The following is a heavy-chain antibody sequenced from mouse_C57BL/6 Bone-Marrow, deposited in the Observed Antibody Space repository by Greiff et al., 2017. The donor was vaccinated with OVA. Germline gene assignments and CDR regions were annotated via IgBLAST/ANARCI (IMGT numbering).Heavy chain of an antibody. J-gene: IGHJ4*01. CDR3: ARRGVVAPYAMDY. Sequence: QVQLKQSGAELARPGASVKLSCKASGYTFTSYGISWVKQRTGQGLEWIGEIYPRSGNTYYNEKLKGKATLTADKSSSTAYMELRSLTSEDSAVYFCARRGVVAPYAMDYWGQGTSVTVSS. CDR2: IYPRSGNT. D-gene: IGHD1-1*01. CDR1: GYTFTSYG. V-gene: IGHV1-81*01.